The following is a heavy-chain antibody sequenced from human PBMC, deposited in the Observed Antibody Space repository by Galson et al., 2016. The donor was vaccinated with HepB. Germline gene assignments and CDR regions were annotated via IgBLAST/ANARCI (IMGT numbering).Heavy chain of an antibody. CDR3: ARERAEPGSYYQYGMDV. V-gene: IGHV4-59*01. D-gene: IGHD6-13*01. CDR2: ISYSGRT. Sequence: SETLSLTCSVSGVSISRYYWSWIRRAPGKGLEWIGYISYSGRTNYTPSLKRRVTISIDTSKNQFSLKLSSVTTADTAVYYCARERAEPGSYYQYGMDVWGQGTTVTVSS. J-gene: IGHJ6*02. CDR1: GVSISRYY.